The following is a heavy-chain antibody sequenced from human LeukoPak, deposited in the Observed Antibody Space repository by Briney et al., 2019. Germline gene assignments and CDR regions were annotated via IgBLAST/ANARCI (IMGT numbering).Heavy chain of an antibody. D-gene: IGHD3-10*01. CDR2: INHSGST. CDR1: GGSFSGYY. V-gene: IGHV4-34*01. CDR3: ARRITMVLTGNWFDP. Sequence: SETLSLTCAVYGGSFSGYYWSWIRQPPGKGLEWIGEINHSGSTNYNPSLKSRVTISVDKSKNQFSLKLSSVTAADTAVYYCARRITMVLTGNWFDPWGQGTLVTVSS. J-gene: IGHJ5*02.